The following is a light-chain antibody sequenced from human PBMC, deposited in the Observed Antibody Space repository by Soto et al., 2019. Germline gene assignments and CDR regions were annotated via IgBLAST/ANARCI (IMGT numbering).Light chain of an antibody. Sequence: EIVMTQSPATLSVSPGEGATLSCRASQSVSSKLAWYQQKPGQAPRLLIYGASTRATGIPARFSGSGSGTEFTLIISSLQSEDSAVYYCQQYNSWLWTFGQGTKVYIK. CDR1: QSVSSK. CDR3: QQYNSWLWT. J-gene: IGKJ1*01. CDR2: GAS. V-gene: IGKV3-15*01.